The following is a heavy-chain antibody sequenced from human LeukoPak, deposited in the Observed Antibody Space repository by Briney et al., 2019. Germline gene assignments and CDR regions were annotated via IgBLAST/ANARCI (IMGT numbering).Heavy chain of an antibody. CDR3: ARDTRGVDTAMVLTYYYYYMDV. D-gene: IGHD5-18*01. J-gene: IGHJ6*03. CDR2: IYTSGST. Sequence: SETLSLTCTVSGGSISSYYWSWIRQPAGKGLEWIGRIYTSGSTNYNPSLKSRVTMSVDTSKNQFSLKLSSVTAADTAVYYCARDTRGVDTAMVLTYYYYYMDVWGKGTTVTVSS. V-gene: IGHV4-4*07. CDR1: GGSISSYY.